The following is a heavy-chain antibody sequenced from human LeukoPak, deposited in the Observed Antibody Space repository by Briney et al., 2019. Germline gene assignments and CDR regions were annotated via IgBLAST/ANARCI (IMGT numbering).Heavy chain of an antibody. CDR3: AKRGLRGNWFHP. V-gene: IGHV3-23*01. CDR2: INGVGKST. CDR1: GFNFSIFA. D-gene: IGHD3-10*01. Sequence: QSGGSLRLSGAGSGFNFSIFAMNWVRQAPGKGLEWVSSINGVGKSTSYAGSVKGRFTGSRDNTKNTLYLQMNSLRAEDTALYYCAKRGLRGNWFHPWGQGTLVTVSS. J-gene: IGHJ5*02.